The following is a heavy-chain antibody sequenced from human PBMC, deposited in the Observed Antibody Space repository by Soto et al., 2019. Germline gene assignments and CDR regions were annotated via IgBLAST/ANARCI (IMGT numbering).Heavy chain of an antibody. D-gene: IGHD3-22*01. Sequence: EVKLAESGGGLVEPGGSLRLSCAASGFGFFDAWMSWVRQAPGQGLEWVGRVESNAVRGTVTYAAPVRGRFTISRAASKNPLSLQMNSLQTEDKAVYFCTADLYVSSGYCQDYWGQGTLVTVSS. V-gene: IGHV3-15*06. CDR3: TADLYVSSGYCQDY. CDR1: GFGFFDAW. J-gene: IGHJ4*02. CDR2: VESNAVRGTV.